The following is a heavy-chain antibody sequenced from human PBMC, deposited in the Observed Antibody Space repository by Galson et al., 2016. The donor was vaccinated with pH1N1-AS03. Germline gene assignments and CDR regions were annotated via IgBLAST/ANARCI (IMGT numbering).Heavy chain of an antibody. V-gene: IGHV1-69*10. CDR2: IIPDVGGV. Sequence: SVKVSCKVSAGTTSRHAVSWVRQAPGQGLEWMGGIIPDVGGVSYAQKFQGRVTITADISTSTTVYMDLSSPRSEDTAVYYCAGDPREGGWGQGTLVTVSS. CDR1: AGTTSRHA. CDR3: AGDPREGG. J-gene: IGHJ4*02.